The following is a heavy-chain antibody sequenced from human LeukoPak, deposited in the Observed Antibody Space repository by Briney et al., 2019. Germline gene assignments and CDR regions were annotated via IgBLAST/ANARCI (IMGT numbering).Heavy chain of an antibody. Sequence: GGSLRLSCAASGFTVSSNYMSWVRQAPGKGLEWVSVIYSGGSTYYADSVKGRFTISRDNAKNSLHLQMNSLRAEDTAVYYCARLRAGDYFDYWGQGTLVTVSS. J-gene: IGHJ4*02. D-gene: IGHD6-19*01. V-gene: IGHV3-66*01. CDR1: GFTVSSNY. CDR2: IYSGGST. CDR3: ARLRAGDYFDY.